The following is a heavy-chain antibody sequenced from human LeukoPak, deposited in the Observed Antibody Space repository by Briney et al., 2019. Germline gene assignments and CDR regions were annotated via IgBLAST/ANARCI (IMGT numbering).Heavy chain of an antibody. CDR2: ISNSGSYT. D-gene: IGHD3-22*01. CDR1: GFIFGDEY. Sequence: GGSLRLSCAVSGFIFGDEYMSWIRQAPGQGLEWVSYISNSGSYTNYADSVEGRFTISRDNAENSLYLQMNSLRAEDTAVYYCARRYYYDSSGYYPFDYWGQGTLVTVSS. V-gene: IGHV3-11*06. J-gene: IGHJ4*02. CDR3: ARRYYYDSSGYYPFDY.